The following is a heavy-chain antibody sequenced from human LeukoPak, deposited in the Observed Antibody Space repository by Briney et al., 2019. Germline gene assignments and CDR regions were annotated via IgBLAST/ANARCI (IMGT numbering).Heavy chain of an antibody. J-gene: IGHJ4*02. V-gene: IGHV4-31*03. CDR2: IYYSGST. Sequence: PSQTLSLTCTVSGGSISSGGYYWSWIRQHPGKGLEWIGYIYYSGSTYYIPSLKSRVTISVDTSKNQFSLKLSSVTAADTAVYYCARVRGQLWSPKYYFDYWGQGTLVTDSS. CDR3: ARVRGQLWSPKYYFDY. CDR1: GGSISSGGYY. D-gene: IGHD5-18*01.